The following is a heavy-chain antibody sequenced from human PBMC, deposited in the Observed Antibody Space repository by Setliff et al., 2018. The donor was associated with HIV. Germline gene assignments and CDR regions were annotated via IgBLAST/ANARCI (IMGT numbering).Heavy chain of an antibody. Sequence: SETLSLTCAVYGGSFSGYYWSWIRQPPGKGLEWIGEINHSGSTNYNPSLKSRVTISVDTSKNQFSLKMSSLTAADTAVYYCARHGGITGTTDAFDIWGQGTMVTVSS. CDR2: INHSGST. J-gene: IGHJ3*02. CDR3: ARHGGITGTTDAFDI. V-gene: IGHV4-34*01. D-gene: IGHD1-7*01. CDR1: GGSFSGYY.